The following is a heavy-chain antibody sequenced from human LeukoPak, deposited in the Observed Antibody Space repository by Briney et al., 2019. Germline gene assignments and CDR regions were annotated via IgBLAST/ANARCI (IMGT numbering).Heavy chain of an antibody. J-gene: IGHJ5*02. CDR2: ISWNSGSI. CDR1: GFTFDDYA. CDR3: ARDGSVARTGWFDP. D-gene: IGHD6-19*01. Sequence: GGSLRLSCAASGFTFDDYAMHWVRQAPGKGLEWVSGISWNSGSIGYADSVKGRFTISRDNAKNSLYLQMNSLRAEDTAVYYCARDGSVARTGWFDPWGQGTLVTVSS. V-gene: IGHV3-9*01.